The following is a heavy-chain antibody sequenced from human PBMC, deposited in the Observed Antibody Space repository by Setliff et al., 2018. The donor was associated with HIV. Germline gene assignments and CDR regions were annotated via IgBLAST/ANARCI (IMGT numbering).Heavy chain of an antibody. CDR2: VDPENNKT. CDR3: AREREIVGAGNYMDV. V-gene: IGHV1-69-2*01. D-gene: IGHD1-26*01. J-gene: IGHJ6*03. CDR1: GYTFTDDY. Sequence: ASVKVSCKASGYTFTDDYMHWVQQAPGKGLEWMGRVDPENNKTIYTEKFQGRVSMTADTSTDTAYMELWSLTSEDTAVYYCAREREIVGAGNYMDVWGKGTTVTVSS.